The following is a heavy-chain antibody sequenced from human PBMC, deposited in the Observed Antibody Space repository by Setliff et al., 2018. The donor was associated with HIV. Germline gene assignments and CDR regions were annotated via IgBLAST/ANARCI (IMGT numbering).Heavy chain of an antibody. J-gene: IGHJ4*02. V-gene: IGHV1-18*01. D-gene: IGHD3-3*01. CDR1: GYTFTSYG. Sequence: ASVKVSCKASGYTFTSYGVTWVRQAPGQGLEWMGWISVYNGNTNYAQKFQGRVTITADESTSTAYMELSSLRPEDTALYYCAKDPGRFGVVTPFDNWGQGALVTVSS. CDR2: ISVYNGNT. CDR3: AKDPGRFGVVTPFDN.